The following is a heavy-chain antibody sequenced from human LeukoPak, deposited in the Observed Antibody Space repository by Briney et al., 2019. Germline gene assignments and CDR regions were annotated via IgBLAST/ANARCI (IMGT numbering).Heavy chain of an antibody. CDR1: GYTFTSYG. V-gene: IGHV1-18*01. J-gene: IGHJ4*02. CDR3: ARDHYGSGSWILEDY. Sequence: ASVKVSCKASGYTFTSYGISWVRQAPGQGLEWMGWISAYNGNTNYAQKLQGRVTMTTDTSTSTAYMELRSLRSDDTAVYYCARDHYGSGSWILEDYWGQGTLVTVS. D-gene: IGHD3-10*01. CDR2: ISAYNGNT.